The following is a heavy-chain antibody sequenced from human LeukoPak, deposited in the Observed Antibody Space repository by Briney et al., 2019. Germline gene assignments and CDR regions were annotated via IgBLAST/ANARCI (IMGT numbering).Heavy chain of an antibody. CDR2: IYYSGST. CDR1: GGSISSYY. J-gene: IGHJ4*02. V-gene: IGHV4-59*01. Sequence: SETLSLNCTVSGGSISSYYWSWIRQPPGKGLEWIGYIYYSGSTNYNPSLKSRVTISVDTSKNQFSLKLSSVTAADTAVYYCARGNGGNGYFDYWGQGTLVTVSS. D-gene: IGHD2-15*01. CDR3: ARGNGGNGYFDY.